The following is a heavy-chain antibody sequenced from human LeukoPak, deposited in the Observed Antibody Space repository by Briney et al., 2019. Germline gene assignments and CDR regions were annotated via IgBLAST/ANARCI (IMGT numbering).Heavy chain of an antibody. CDR1: GYTFTGYY. J-gene: IGHJ5*02. CDR2: ISPSGGST. D-gene: IGHD1-26*01. CDR3: ARDNSAGDNAWWFDP. V-gene: IGHV1-46*01. Sequence: AASVKVSCKASGYTFTGYYMHWVRQAPGQGPEWMGVISPSGGSTTYAQKFQGRVTLTRDMSTSTDYLELSSLRSEDTAIYYCARDNSAGDNAWWFDPWGQGTLVTVSS.